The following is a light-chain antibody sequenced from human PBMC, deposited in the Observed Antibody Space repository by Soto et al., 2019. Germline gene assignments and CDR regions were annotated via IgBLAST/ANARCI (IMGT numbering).Light chain of an antibody. CDR1: SSDVGSYNL. Sequence: QSVLTQPASVSGSPGQSITISCTGTSSDVGSYNLVSWYQQHPGKAPKLIIYEGSKRPSGVSDRFSGSKSGNTASLTISGLQAEDEADYYCCSYAGRSTHVVFGGGTKVTVL. CDR2: EGS. CDR3: CSYAGRSTHVV. J-gene: IGLJ3*02. V-gene: IGLV2-23*01.